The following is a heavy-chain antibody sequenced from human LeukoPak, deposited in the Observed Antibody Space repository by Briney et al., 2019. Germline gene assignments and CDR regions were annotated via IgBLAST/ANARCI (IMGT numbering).Heavy chain of an antibody. V-gene: IGHV3-23*01. CDR1: GFAFGSEA. D-gene: IGHD2-2*01. CDR3: AKDQARGYCSSTSCGY. CDR2: ISPGGGTT. Sequence: GGSLRLSCAVSGFAFGSEAMSWVRQSPARGLEWVASISPGGGTTYYADYVKGRFTISRDNSKNTLYLQMNSLRAEDTAVYYCAKDQARGYCSSTSCGYWGQGTLVTVSS. J-gene: IGHJ4*02.